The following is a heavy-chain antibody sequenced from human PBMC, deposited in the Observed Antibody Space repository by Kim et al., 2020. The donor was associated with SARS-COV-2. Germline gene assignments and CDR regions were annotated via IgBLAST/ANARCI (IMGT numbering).Heavy chain of an antibody. CDR2: IYSGGSST. Sequence: GGSLRLSCAASGFTFSSYAMSWVRQAPGKGLEWVAVIYSGGSSTYYADSVKGRFTISRDNSKNTLYLQMNSLRAEDTAVYYCAKVKANSYYYGSGKSFDYWGQGTLGTVSS. V-gene: IGHV3-23*03. D-gene: IGHD3-10*01. J-gene: IGHJ4*02. CDR3: AKVKANSYYYGSGKSFDY. CDR1: GFTFSSYA.